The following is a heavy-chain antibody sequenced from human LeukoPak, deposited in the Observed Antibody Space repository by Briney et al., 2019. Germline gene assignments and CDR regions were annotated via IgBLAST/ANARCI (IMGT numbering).Heavy chain of an antibody. Sequence: SGTLSLTCAVSGGSISSSNWWSWVHQPPGKGLEWIGEIYHSGSTNYNPSLKSRVTISVDKSKNQFSLKLSSVTAADTAVYYCARHVVPAAQGNFDYWGQGTPVTVSS. CDR3: ARHVVPAAQGNFDY. CDR2: IYHSGST. V-gene: IGHV4-4*02. D-gene: IGHD2-2*01. CDR1: GGSISSSNW. J-gene: IGHJ4*02.